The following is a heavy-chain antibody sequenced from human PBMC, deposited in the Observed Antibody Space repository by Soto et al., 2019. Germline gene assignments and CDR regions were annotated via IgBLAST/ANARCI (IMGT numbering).Heavy chain of an antibody. V-gene: IGHV3-23*01. D-gene: IGHD6-19*01. Sequence: WGSLRLSCAASGFTCSSYAMSWVRQAPGKGLEWVSAISGSGGSTYYADSVKGRFTISRDNSKNTLYLQMNSLRAEDTAVYYCAKDLYNSSGSSGGNYYYYGMDVWGQGTTVTVSS. J-gene: IGHJ6*02. CDR1: GFTCSSYA. CDR2: ISGSGGST. CDR3: AKDLYNSSGSSGGNYYYYGMDV.